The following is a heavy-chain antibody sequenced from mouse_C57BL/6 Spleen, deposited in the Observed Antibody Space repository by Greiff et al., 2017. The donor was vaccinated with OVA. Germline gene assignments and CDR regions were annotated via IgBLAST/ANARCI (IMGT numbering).Heavy chain of an antibody. CDR3: ARSSPPYGGYYGGFAY. CDR1: GFTFTDYY. V-gene: IGHV7-3*01. D-gene: IGHD2-3*01. J-gene: IGHJ3*01. CDR2: IRNKANGYTT. Sequence: EVKLMESGGGLVQPGGSLSLSCAASGFTFTDYYMSWVRQPPGKALEWLGFIRNKANGYTTEYSASVKGRFTISRDNSQSILYLQMNALRAEDSATYYCARSSPPYGGYYGGFAYWGQGTLVTVSA.